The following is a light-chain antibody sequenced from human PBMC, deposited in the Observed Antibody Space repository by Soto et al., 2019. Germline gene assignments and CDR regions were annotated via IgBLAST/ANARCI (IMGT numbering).Light chain of an antibody. V-gene: IGKV1-39*01. CDR1: QSINNY. CDR3: QQSYTTLFT. CDR2: GAS. J-gene: IGKJ3*01. Sequence: DIQMTQSPSSLSASVGDRVTITCLASQSINNYLSWYQQKPGKAPNLLIFGASTLQSGVPSRFSASGSETDFTLTISSLQPEDFATYYCQQSYTTLFTFGPGTKVDIK.